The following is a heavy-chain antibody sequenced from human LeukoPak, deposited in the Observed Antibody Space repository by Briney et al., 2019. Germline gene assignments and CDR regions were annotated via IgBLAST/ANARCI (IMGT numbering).Heavy chain of an antibody. D-gene: IGHD7-27*01. CDR1: GFSLSTSGVR. V-gene: IGHV2-5*02. J-gene: IGHJ4*02. CDR2: IYWDDDK. CDR3: AHRLTGNIFDY. Sequence: SLPTLVKPTQTLTLTCTFSGFSLSTSGVRVGWIRQPPGKALEWLALIYWDDDKRYSPSLKSRLTITKDTSKNQVVLTMTNMDPVDTATYYCAHRLTGNIFDYWGQGTLVTVSS.